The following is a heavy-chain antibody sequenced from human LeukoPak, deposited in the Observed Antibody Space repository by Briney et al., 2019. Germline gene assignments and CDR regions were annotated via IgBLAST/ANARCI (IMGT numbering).Heavy chain of an antibody. V-gene: IGHV1-69*04. J-gene: IGHJ5*02. CDR2: IIPILGIA. CDR1: GGTFSSYA. D-gene: IGHD4-23*01. CDR3: ARGSMTTVVTENWFDP. Sequence: SVKVSCKASGGTFSSYAISWVRQAPGQGLEWMGRIIPILGIANYAQKFQGRVTITADKSTSTAYMELSSLRSEDTAVYYCARGSMTTVVTENWFDPWGQGTLVTASS.